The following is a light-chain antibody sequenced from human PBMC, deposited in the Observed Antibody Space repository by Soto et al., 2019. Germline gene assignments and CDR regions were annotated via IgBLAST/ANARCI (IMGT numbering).Light chain of an antibody. Sequence: QSALTQPASVSGSPGQSITISCTGTSSDIGNYDFVSWYQQVPGTAPKAMIYEVSSRPSGVSNRFSGSKSGNTASLTISGLQAEDEAYYYCGSHAGNSNLVFGGGTKVTVL. CDR3: GSHAGNSNLV. CDR2: EVS. CDR1: SSDIGNYDF. V-gene: IGLV2-14*01. J-gene: IGLJ3*02.